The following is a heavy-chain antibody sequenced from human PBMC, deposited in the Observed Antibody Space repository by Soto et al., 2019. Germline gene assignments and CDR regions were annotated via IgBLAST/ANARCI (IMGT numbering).Heavy chain of an antibody. CDR2: ISGSGGST. V-gene: IGHV3-23*01. CDR3: AKGFGDYVAFDI. Sequence: EVQLLESGGGLVQPGGSLRLSCAASGFTFSSYAMSWVRQAPGKGLEWVSAISGSGGSTYYADSVKGQFTISRDNSKNTLYLQMNSLRAEDTAVYYCAKGFGDYVAFDIWGQGTMVTVSS. CDR1: GFTFSSYA. D-gene: IGHD4-17*01. J-gene: IGHJ3*02.